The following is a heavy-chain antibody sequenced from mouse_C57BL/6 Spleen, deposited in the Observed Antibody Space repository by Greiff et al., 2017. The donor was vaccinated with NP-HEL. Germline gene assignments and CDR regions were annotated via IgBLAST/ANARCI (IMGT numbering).Heavy chain of an antibody. Sequence: VQLQQSGAELVRPGASVTLSCKASGYTFTDYEMHWVKQTPVHGLVWIGAIDPETGGTAYNQKFKGKAILTADKSSSTAYMELRSLTSEDSAVYYCTTYYSSWFAYWGQGTLVTVSA. V-gene: IGHV1-15*01. J-gene: IGHJ3*01. D-gene: IGHD2-12*01. CDR3: TTYYSSWFAY. CDR2: IDPETGGT. CDR1: GYTFTDYE.